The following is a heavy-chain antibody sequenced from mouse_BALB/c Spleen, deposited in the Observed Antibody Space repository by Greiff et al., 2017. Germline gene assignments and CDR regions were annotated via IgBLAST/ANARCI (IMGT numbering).Heavy chain of an antibody. D-gene: IGHD4-1*01. Sequence: DVQLQESGGGLVKPGGSLKLSCAASGFTFSDYYMYWVRQTPEKRLEWVATISDGGSYTYYPDSVKGRFTISRDNAKNNLYLQMSSLKSEDTAMYYCARGLTGARAMDYWGQGTSVTVSS. CDR1: GFTFSDYY. CDR3: ARGLTGARAMDY. V-gene: IGHV5-4*02. CDR2: ISDGGSYT. J-gene: IGHJ4*01.